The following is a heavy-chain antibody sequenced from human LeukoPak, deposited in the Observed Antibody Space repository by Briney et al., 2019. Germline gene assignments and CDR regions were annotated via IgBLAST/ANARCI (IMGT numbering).Heavy chain of an antibody. D-gene: IGHD3-10*02. CDR2: ISTGSSTI. V-gene: IGHV3-48*04. Sequence: GGSLRLSCAASGFTFSSYSMNWVRQAPGKGLEWVSYISTGSSTIYYADSVKGRFTISRDNAKNSLYLQMNSLRAEDTAVYYCAELGITMIGGVWGKGTTVTISS. CDR3: AELGITMIGGV. CDR1: GFTFSSYS. J-gene: IGHJ6*04.